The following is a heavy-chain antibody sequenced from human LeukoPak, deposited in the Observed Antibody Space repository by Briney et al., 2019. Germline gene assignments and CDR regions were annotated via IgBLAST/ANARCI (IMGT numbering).Heavy chain of an antibody. CDR2: IIPRFGTA. CDR3: AREDTATFDY. V-gene: IGHV1-69*13. CDR1: GGTFSSYA. D-gene: IGHD5-18*01. J-gene: IGHJ4*02. Sequence: ASVKVSCKASGGTFSSYAISWGRQAPGQGLEWMGGIIPRFGTANYAQKFQGRVTITADESTSTASMELSSLRSEDTAVYYCAREDTATFDYWGQGTLVTVSS.